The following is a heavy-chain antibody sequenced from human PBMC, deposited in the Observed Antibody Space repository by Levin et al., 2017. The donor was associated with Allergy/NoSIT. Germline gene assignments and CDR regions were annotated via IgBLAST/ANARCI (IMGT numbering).Heavy chain of an antibody. Sequence: SETLSLTCTVSGGSISSGSYYWSWIRQPAGKGLEWIGRIYTSGSTNYNPSLKSRVTISVDTSKNQFSLKLSSVTAADTAVYYCARFAPPGSGWYEFDYWGQGTLVTVSS. J-gene: IGHJ4*02. CDR2: IYTSGST. V-gene: IGHV4-61*02. CDR3: ARFAPPGSGWYEFDY. D-gene: IGHD6-19*01. CDR1: GGSISSGSYY.